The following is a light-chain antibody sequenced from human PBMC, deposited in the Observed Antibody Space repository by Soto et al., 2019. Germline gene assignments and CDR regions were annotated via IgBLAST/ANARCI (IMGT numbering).Light chain of an antibody. CDR1: QSVSSNY. CDR2: GAS. Sequence: EIVLTQSPGTLSLSPEERATLSCRASQSVSSNYLAWYQQKPGQAPSLLIYGASSRATDIPDRFSGSGSGTDFTLTISRVEPEDFAVYYCQQHANSPPTFGGGTKVEIK. V-gene: IGKV3-20*01. CDR3: QQHANSPPT. J-gene: IGKJ4*01.